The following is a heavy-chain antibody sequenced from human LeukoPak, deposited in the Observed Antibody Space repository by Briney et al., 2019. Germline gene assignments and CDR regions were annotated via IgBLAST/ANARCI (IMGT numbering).Heavy chain of an antibody. D-gene: IGHD2-2*01. Sequence: GASVKVSCKASGYTFTSYAMNWVRQAPGQGLEWMGWINTNTGNPTYAQGFTGRFVFSLDTSVSTAYLQISSLKAEDTAVYYCARDNPRYCSSTSCYEAIDAFDIWGQGTMVTVSS. CDR3: ARDNPRYCSSTSCYEAIDAFDI. CDR2: INTNTGNP. J-gene: IGHJ3*02. CDR1: GYTFTSYA. V-gene: IGHV7-4-1*02.